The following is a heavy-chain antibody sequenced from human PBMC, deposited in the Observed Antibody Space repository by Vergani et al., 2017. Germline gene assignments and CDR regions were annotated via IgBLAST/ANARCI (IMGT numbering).Heavy chain of an antibody. CDR2: IYYSGST. Sequence: QVQLQESGPGLVKPSETLSLTCPVSGGSISSYYWSWIRQPPGKGLEWIGYIYYSGSTNYNPSLKSRVTISVDTYKNQFSLKLSSVTAADTAVYYCARGNHGSSTSFDYWGQGTLVTVSS. V-gene: IGHV4-59*01. CDR1: GGSISSYY. D-gene: IGHD2-2*01. J-gene: IGHJ4*02. CDR3: ARGNHGSSTSFDY.